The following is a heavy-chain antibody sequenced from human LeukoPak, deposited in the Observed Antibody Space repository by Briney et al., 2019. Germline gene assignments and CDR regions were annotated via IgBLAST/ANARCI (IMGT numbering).Heavy chain of an antibody. CDR3: ARKKEYTNSWIAFDI. Sequence: PGGSLRLSCVASGFTFTDYAFNWVRQTPGKGMEWVAIISSDGNTQSYADPLKGRFTISRDNSKNTLYLQMNSLRVEDTAVYYCARKKEYTNSWIAFDIWGQGTMVTVSS. J-gene: IGHJ3*02. D-gene: IGHD6-13*01. CDR1: GFTFTDYA. CDR2: ISSDGNTQ. V-gene: IGHV3-30*14.